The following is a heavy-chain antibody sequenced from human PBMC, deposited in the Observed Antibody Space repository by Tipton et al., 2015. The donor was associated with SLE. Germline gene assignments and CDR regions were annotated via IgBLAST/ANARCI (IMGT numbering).Heavy chain of an antibody. Sequence: TLSLTCTVSGGSISSHYWSWIRQPPGKGLEWIGYIYNSGSTTYNPSLKSRVTISTDTSKKQFFLNLSTVTAADTAVFYCARGPTRYYFDYWGQGILVTVSS. J-gene: IGHJ4*02. CDR1: GGSISSHY. CDR2: IYNSGST. CDR3: ARGPTRYYFDY. V-gene: IGHV4-59*11.